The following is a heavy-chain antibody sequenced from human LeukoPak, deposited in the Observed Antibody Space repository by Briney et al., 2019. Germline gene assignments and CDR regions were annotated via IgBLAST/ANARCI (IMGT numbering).Heavy chain of an antibody. J-gene: IGHJ4*02. D-gene: IGHD3-22*01. CDR2: MNPNSGNT. CDR1: GYTFTSYD. V-gene: IGHV1-8*03. Sequence: GASVKFSCKASGYTFTSYDINWVRQATGQGLEWMGWMNPNSGNTGYAQKFQGRVTITRNTSISTAYMELSSLRSEDTAVYYCARAGHRRYYYDNGYDYWGQGTLVTVSS. CDR3: ARAGHRRYYYDNGYDY.